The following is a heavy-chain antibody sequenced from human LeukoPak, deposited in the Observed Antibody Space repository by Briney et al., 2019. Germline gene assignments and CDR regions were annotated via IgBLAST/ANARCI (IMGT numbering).Heavy chain of an antibody. D-gene: IGHD4-17*01. CDR3: AREGTVTPGYYFDY. Sequence: GGSLRLSCAASGFTFSSYAMHWVRQAPGKGLEWVAVISYDGSNKYYADSVKGRFTISRDNSKNTLYLQMNSLRAEDTAVYYCAREGTVTPGYYFDYWGQGTLVTVSS. CDR1: GFTFSSYA. V-gene: IGHV3-30-3*01. CDR2: ISYDGSNK. J-gene: IGHJ4*02.